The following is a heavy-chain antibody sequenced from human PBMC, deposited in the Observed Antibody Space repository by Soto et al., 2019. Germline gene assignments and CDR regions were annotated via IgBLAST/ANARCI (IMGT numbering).Heavy chain of an antibody. V-gene: IGHV3-15*01. CDR1: VFSFSNTW. D-gene: IGHD3-22*01. Sequence: EVQLVESGGGLVKPGRSLRLSCAVSVFSFSNTWMSWVRQTPGKGLEWVGRIKSQTDGETTDYAAPVKGRFTISRDDSRNTLFLHLNSLKIEDTAVYYCTTDWAPYDSSGPYPLHWGQGTLVTVSS. CDR2: IKSQTDGETT. J-gene: IGHJ4*02. CDR3: TTDWAPYDSSGPYPLH.